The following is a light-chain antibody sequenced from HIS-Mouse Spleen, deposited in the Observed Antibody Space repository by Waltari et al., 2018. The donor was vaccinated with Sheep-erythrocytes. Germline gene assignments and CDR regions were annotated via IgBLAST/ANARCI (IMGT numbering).Light chain of an antibody. Sequence: IVLTQSPATLSLSPWERATLFCRASQSVSSYLAWYQQKPGQAPRLLIYDASNRATGIPARFSGSGSGTDFTLTISSLEPEDFAVYYCQQRSNWPPLTFGGGTKVEIK. J-gene: IGKJ4*01. CDR2: DAS. CDR3: QQRSNWPPLT. V-gene: IGKV3-11*01. CDR1: QSVSSY.